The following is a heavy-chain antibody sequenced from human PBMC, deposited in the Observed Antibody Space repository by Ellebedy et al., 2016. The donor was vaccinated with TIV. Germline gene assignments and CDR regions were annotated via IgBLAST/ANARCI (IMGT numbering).Heavy chain of an antibody. J-gene: IGHJ4*02. Sequence: SGPTLVKPTQTLTLTCTFSGFSLSTSGVGVGWIRQPPGKALEWLALIYWDDDKRYSPSLKTRLTITKDPSKNQVVVTMANMDPVDTATYFCARRLRGYFDYWGQGTLVTVSS. V-gene: IGHV2-5*02. CDR1: GFSLSTSGVG. CDR2: IYWDDDK. CDR3: ARRLRGYFDY. D-gene: IGHD3-10*01.